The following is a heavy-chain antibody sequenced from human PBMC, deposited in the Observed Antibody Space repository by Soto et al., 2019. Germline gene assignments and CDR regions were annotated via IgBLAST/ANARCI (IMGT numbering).Heavy chain of an antibody. Sequence: EVQLVESGGGLVQPGGSLRLSCAASGFTFSSYWMSWVRQAPGKGLEWVANINQGGSEKYYVDSVKGRFTISRDNAKRSLYLQVDCLRAEDAAVYYCARDGVEPGLYFDNWGQGTLVTVSS. V-gene: IGHV3-7*01. D-gene: IGHD6-13*01. CDR1: GFTFSSYW. CDR3: ARDGVEPGLYFDN. J-gene: IGHJ4*02. CDR2: INQGGSEK.